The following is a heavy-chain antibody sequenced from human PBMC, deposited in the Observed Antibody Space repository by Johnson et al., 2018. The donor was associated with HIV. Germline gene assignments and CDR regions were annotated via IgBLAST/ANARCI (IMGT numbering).Heavy chain of an antibody. J-gene: IGHJ3*02. D-gene: IGHD6-6*01. V-gene: IGHV3-33*06. Sequence: QVQLVESGGGVVQPGGSLRLSCAASGFTFSNYGMHWVRQAPGKGLEWVAVIWYDGSNKYYADSVKGRFTISRDNSKNTLYLQMNSLRAEDTAVYYCAKDKEYSSSPGAFDIWGQGTMVTVSS. CDR3: AKDKEYSSSPGAFDI. CDR2: IWYDGSNK. CDR1: GFTFSNYG.